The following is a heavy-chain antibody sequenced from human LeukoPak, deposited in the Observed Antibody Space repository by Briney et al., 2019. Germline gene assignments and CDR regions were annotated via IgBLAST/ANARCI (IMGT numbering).Heavy chain of an antibody. CDR3: ARDHGFWSRYFDY. D-gene: IGHD3-3*01. Sequence: ASVKVSCKASGYTFTNYRINWVRQAPGQGLEWMGWISAYNGNTNCAQKLQGRVTMTTDTSTSTAYLELRSLRSDDTAVYYCARDHGFWSRYFDYWGQGTLVTVSS. J-gene: IGHJ4*02. CDR1: GYTFTNYR. V-gene: IGHV1-18*01. CDR2: ISAYNGNT.